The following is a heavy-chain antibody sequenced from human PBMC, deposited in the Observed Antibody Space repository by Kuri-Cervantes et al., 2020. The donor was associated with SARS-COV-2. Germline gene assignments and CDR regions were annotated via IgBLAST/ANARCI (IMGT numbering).Heavy chain of an antibody. J-gene: IGHJ4*02. D-gene: IGHD3-3*01. Sequence: GSLRLSCTVSGGSISSYYWSWIRQPPGKGLEWIGYIYYSGSTNYNPSLKSRVTISVDTSKNQFSLKLSSVTAADTAVYYCARVGITIFGVGPPMGYWGQGTLVTVSS. CDR2: IYYSGST. CDR3: ARVGITIFGVGPPMGY. V-gene: IGHV4-59*08. CDR1: GGSISSYY.